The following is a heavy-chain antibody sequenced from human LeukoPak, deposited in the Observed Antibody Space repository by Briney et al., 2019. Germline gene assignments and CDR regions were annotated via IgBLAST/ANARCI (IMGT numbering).Heavy chain of an antibody. CDR1: GFTFDDYA. V-gene: IGHV3-9*01. CDR2: ISWNSGSI. CDR3: AREYTAMVN. Sequence: GRSLRLSCAASGFTFDDYAMHWVRQAPGKGLEWVSGISWNSGSIGYADSVKGRFTISRDNAKNSLYLQMNSLRAEDTAVYYCAREYTAMVNWGQGTLVTVSS. J-gene: IGHJ4*02. D-gene: IGHD5-18*01.